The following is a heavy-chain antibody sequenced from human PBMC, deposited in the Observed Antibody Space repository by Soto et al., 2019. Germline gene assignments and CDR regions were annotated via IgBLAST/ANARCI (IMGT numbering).Heavy chain of an antibody. CDR2: IYYSGST. J-gene: IGHJ5*02. D-gene: IGHD3-16*02. V-gene: IGHV4-39*01. CDR1: GGSISSSSYY. Sequence: SETLSLTCTVSGGSISSSSYYWGWIRPPPGKGLEWIGSIYYSGSTYYNPSLKSRVTISVDTSKNQFSLKLSSVTAADTAVYYCASSDYVWGSYRYPFDPWGQGTLVTVSS. CDR3: ASSDYVWGSYRYPFDP.